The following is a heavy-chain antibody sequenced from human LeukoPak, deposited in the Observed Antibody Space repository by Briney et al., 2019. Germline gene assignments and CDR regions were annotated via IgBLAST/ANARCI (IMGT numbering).Heavy chain of an antibody. V-gene: IGHV3-30*18. CDR1: GFTFSSYA. Sequence: GGSLRLSCAASGFTFSSYAMSWVRQAPGKGLEWVAVISYDGSNKYYADSVKGRFTISRDNSKNTLYLQMNSLRAEDTAVYYCAKDVEHNWNLFGYWGQGTLVTVSS. CDR3: AKDVEHNWNLFGY. D-gene: IGHD1-7*01. CDR2: ISYDGSNK. J-gene: IGHJ4*02.